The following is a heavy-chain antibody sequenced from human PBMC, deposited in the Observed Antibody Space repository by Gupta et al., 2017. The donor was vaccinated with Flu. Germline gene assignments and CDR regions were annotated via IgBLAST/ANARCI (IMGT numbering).Heavy chain of an antibody. D-gene: IGHD4-17*01. V-gene: IGHV3-30*18. J-gene: IGHJ1*01. CDR1: GFTFSSYG. CDR2: ISYDGSNK. Sequence: QVHLVESGGGVVQPGRSLRLPCAASGFTFSSYGMHWVRQAPGKGLEWVAVISYDGSNKYYADSVKGRFTISRDNSKNTLYLQMNSLRAEDTAVYYCAKDFRYGDYVGYFQHWGQGTLVTVSS. CDR3: AKDFRYGDYVGYFQH.